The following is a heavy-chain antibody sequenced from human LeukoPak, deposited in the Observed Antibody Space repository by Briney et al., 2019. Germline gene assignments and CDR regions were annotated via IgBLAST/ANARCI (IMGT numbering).Heavy chain of an antibody. CDR1: GFTFSSYG. J-gene: IGHJ4*02. D-gene: IGHD3-10*01. CDR3: ARDVRGGSGSYYGGVDY. CDR2: IWYDGSNK. V-gene: IGHV3-33*01. Sequence: GGSLRLSCAASGFTFSSYGMHWVRQAPGKGLEWVAVIWYDGSNKYYADSVKGRFTISGDNSKNTLYLQMNSLRAEDTAVYYCARDVRGGSGSYYGGVDYWGQGTLVTVSS.